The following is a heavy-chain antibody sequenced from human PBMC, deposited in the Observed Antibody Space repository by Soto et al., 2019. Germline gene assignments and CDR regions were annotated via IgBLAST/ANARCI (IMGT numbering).Heavy chain of an antibody. D-gene: IGHD2-2*01. J-gene: IGHJ6*02. Sequence: EVQLVESGGGLVRPGGSLKLSCAASGFTFSGSAMHWVRQASGKGLEWVGRIRSKANSYATAYAASVKGRFTISRDDSKNTASLQMNSLKTEDTAVYYCTSRESTIVVVPAAINGMDVWGQGTTVTVSS. V-gene: IGHV3-73*02. CDR3: TSRESTIVVVPAAINGMDV. CDR2: IRSKANSYAT. CDR1: GFTFSGSA.